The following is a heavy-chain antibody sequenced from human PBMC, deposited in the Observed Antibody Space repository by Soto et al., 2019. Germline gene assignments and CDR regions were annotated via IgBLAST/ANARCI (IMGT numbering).Heavy chain of an antibody. CDR3: VGGQYYFDY. V-gene: IGHV3-30*03. CDR2: ISYDGSNR. J-gene: IGHJ4*02. D-gene: IGHD3-10*01. CDR1: GFPFTTYG. Sequence: QVQLVESGGGVVQPGRSLRLSCAASGFPFTTYGMHWVREGPGKGLEWVAVISYDGSNRYYADSVKGRFTISRDNSKDTLYLQMNNLSPEDTALYYCVGGQYYFDYRGQGTLVTVSS.